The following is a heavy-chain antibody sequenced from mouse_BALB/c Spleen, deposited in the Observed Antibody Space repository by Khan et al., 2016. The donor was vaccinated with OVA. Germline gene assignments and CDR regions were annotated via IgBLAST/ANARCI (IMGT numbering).Heavy chain of an antibody. CDR3: ARRGYDYGRGALFAY. Sequence: QVQLQQSGPGLVQPSQSLSITCTVSGFSLNNYSVHWVRQSPGKGLEWLGVIWSAGSTDYNAAFISRLTISKDNSRSHVFFKMNRLQPKDTAVYYCARRGYDYGRGALFAYWGQGTLVTVSA. CDR2: IWSAGST. CDR1: GFSLNNYS. V-gene: IGHV2-2*02. J-gene: IGHJ3*01. D-gene: IGHD2-4*01.